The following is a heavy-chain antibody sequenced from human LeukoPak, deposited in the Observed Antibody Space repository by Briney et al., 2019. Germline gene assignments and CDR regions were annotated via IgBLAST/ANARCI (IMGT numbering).Heavy chain of an antibody. Sequence: ASVKVSCKASGYTFTGYYMHWVRQAPGQGLEWMGWINPNSGGTNYAQRFQGRVTMTTDTSTSTAYMELRSLRSDDTAVYYCARDLGWLQRGLFDYWGQGTLVTVSS. J-gene: IGHJ4*02. CDR3: ARDLGWLQRGLFDY. CDR2: INPNSGGT. CDR1: GYTFTGYY. V-gene: IGHV1-2*02. D-gene: IGHD5-24*01.